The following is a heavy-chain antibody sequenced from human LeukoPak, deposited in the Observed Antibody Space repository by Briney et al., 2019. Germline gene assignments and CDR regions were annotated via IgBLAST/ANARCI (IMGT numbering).Heavy chain of an antibody. J-gene: IGHJ4*02. CDR3: ARDSQWSFDY. D-gene: IGHD6-19*01. V-gene: IGHV3-48*02. Sequence: PGGSLRLSCAASGFTFSSYGMHWVRQAPGKGLEWVSYINISSDGIYYADSVAGRFTISRDDAKNSVYLQMNSLRDDDTAVYYCARDSQWSFDYWGQGTLVTVSS. CDR1: GFTFSSYG. CDR2: INISSDGI.